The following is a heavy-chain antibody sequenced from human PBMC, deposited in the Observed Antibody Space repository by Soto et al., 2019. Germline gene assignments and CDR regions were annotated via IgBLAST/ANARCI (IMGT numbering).Heavy chain of an antibody. D-gene: IGHD3-10*01. CDR2: IYDSGRT. J-gene: IGHJ4*02. CDR1: GASISSGDYY. CDR3: ARDSNGPSELGY. Sequence: NPSETLSLTCTVSGASISSGDYYWSWIRQPPGKGLEWIGYIYDSGRTSYNPPLKSRVTISVDTSKNQFSLKLSSVTAADTAVYYCARDSNGPSELGYWGQGTLVTVSS. V-gene: IGHV4-30-4*08.